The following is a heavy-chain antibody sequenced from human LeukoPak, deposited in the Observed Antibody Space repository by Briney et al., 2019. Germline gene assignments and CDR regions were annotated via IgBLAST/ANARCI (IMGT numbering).Heavy chain of an antibody. CDR1: GGSISSYY. V-gene: IGHV4-59*01. J-gene: IGHJ4*02. Sequence: SETLSLTCTVSGGSISSYYWSWIRQPPGKGLEWIGYIYYSGSTNYNPSLKSRVTISVDTSKNQFSLKLSSVTAADTAVYYCARNRVEFDYWGQGTLVTVPS. D-gene: IGHD3-3*01. CDR3: ARNRVEFDY. CDR2: IYYSGST.